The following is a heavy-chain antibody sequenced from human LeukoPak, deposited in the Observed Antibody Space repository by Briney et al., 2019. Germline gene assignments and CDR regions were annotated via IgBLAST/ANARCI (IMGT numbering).Heavy chain of an antibody. V-gene: IGHV4-38-2*01. CDR1: GYSISSGYY. CDR2: IYHSGST. CDR3: ARLYDSSGYYYFYYFDY. J-gene: IGHJ4*02. D-gene: IGHD3-22*01. Sequence: QPSETLSLTCAVSGYSISSGYYWGWIRQPPGKGLEWIGSIYHSGSTYYHPSLKSRVTISVDTSKNQFSLKLSSVTAADTAVYYCARLYDSSGYYYFYYFDYWGQGTLVTVSS.